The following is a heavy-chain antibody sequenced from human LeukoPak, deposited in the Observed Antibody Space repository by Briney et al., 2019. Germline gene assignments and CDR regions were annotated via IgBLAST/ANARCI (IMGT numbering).Heavy chain of an antibody. J-gene: IGHJ4*02. CDR1: GFEYSDYS. V-gene: IGHV3-48*04. CDR3: ARDDKWGFDY. D-gene: IGHD1-26*01. CDR2: FDDRNGAAST. Sequence: AKSLRLSCEDSGFEYSDYSMNWLRQAPEKGLEWISYFDDRNGAASTSYADSVKGRFIISRDAAKNSLFLQMNSLTAEDTAVYYCARDDKWGFDYWGQGTLVTVSS.